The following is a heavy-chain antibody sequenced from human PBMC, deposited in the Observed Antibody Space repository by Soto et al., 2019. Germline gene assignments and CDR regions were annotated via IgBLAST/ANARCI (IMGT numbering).Heavy chain of an antibody. V-gene: IGHV1-18*01. CDR3: ARADTLTGTTQYYFVY. J-gene: IGHJ4*01. CDR1: GYTFTIYG. CDR2: ISAYNGHT. Sequence: GASVKVSCKTFGYTFTIYGISWVRQAPGQGLEWMGWISAYNGHTNYAQKLQGRVTMTMDTSRNTAFMELRGLRSDDTAVYYCARADTLTGTTQYYFVYWGQGTLVTVSS. D-gene: IGHD1-20*01.